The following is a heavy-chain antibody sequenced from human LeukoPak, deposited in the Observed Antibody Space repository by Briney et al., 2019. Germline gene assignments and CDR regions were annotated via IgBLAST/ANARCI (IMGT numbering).Heavy chain of an antibody. CDR3: ARGSRDGYPVAFDI. CDR2: ISYDGSNK. J-gene: IGHJ3*02. V-gene: IGHV3-30*19. CDR1: GFTFSSYG. D-gene: IGHD5-24*01. Sequence: GGSLRLSCAASGFTFSSYGMHWVRQAPGKGLEWVAVISYDGSNKYYADSVKGRFTISRDNSKNTLYLQMNSLRAEDTAVYYCARGSRDGYPVAFDIWGQGTMVTVSS.